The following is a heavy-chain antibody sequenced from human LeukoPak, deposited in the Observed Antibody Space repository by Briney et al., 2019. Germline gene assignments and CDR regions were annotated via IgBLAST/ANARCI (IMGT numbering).Heavy chain of an antibody. CDR3: AGRLWRRDGYNLSAFDI. CDR2: INHSGST. D-gene: IGHD5-24*01. J-gene: IGHJ3*02. V-gene: IGHV4-34*01. Sequence: PSETLSLTCAVYGGSFSGYYWSWVRQPPGKGLEWIGEINHSGSTNYNPSLKSRVTISVDTSKNQFSLKLSSVTAADTAVYYCAGRLWRRDGYNLSAFDIWGRGTMVTVSS. CDR1: GGSFSGYY.